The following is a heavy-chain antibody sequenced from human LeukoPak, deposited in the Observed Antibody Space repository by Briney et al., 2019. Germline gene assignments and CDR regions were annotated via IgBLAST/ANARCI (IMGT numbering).Heavy chain of an antibody. J-gene: IGHJ4*02. D-gene: IGHD2/OR15-2a*01. Sequence: GGSLRLSCAASGFTFSSYGMHWVRQAPGKGLEWVAVIWYDGSNKYYADSVKGRFTISRDNSKNTLYLQMNSLRAEDTAVYYCARDSTVRGSSTFDPFDYWGQGTLVTVSS. CDR3: ARDSTVRGSSTFDPFDY. CDR2: IWYDGSNK. V-gene: IGHV3-33*01. CDR1: GFTFSSYG.